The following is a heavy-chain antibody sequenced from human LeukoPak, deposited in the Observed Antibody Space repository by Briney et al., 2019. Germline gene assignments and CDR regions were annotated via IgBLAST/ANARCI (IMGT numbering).Heavy chain of an antibody. V-gene: IGHV3-74*01. CDR3: ARGGGTSLDY. D-gene: IGHD1-7*01. CDR2: IKSDGSIL. J-gene: IGHJ4*02. CDR1: GFTFSSYW. Sequence: AGGSLRLSCAASGFTFSSYWMHWVRQEPGKGLVWVSRIKSDGSILGSADSVKGRFTISRDNAKNTLYLQMNSLRAEDTAVYYSARGGGTSLDYWGQGTLVTVSS.